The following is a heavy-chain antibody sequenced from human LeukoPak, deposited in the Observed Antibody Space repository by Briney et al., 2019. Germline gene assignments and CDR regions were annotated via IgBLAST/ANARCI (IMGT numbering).Heavy chain of an antibody. CDR3: AREDILTGYSSAEYFQH. CDR2: IYTSGST. CDR1: GGSISSGSYY. Sequence: PSQTLSLTCTVSGGSISSGSYYWSWIRQPAGRGLEWIGRIYTSGSTNYNPSLKSRVTISVDTSKNQFSLKLSSVTAADTAVYYCAREDILTGYSSAEYFQHWGQGTLVTVSS. J-gene: IGHJ1*01. V-gene: IGHV4-61*02. D-gene: IGHD3-9*01.